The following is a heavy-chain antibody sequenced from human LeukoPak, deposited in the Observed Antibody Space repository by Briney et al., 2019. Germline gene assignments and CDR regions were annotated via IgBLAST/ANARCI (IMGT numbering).Heavy chain of an antibody. CDR3: ARVTPGLLDY. V-gene: IGHV4-30-4*01. J-gene: IGHJ4*02. Sequence: SETLSLTCTVSGGSISSGDYYWSWIRQPPGKGLEWIGYIYYSGSTYYNPSLKSRVTISVDTSKNQFSLKLSSVTAADTAVYYCARVTPGLLDYWGQRTLVTVAT. CDR1: GGSISSGDYY. CDR2: IYYSGST.